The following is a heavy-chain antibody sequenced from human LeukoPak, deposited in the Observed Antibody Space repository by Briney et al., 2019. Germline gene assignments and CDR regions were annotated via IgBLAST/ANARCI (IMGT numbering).Heavy chain of an antibody. CDR2: ISWNSGSI. CDR3: AKARYCSSTSCTRSFDY. V-gene: IGHV3-9*01. Sequence: GRSLRLSCAASGFTFDDYAMHWVRQAPGKGLEWVSGISWNSGSIGYADSVKGRFTISGDNAKNSLYLQMNSLRAEDTALYYCAKARYCSSTSCTRSFDYWGQGTLVTDSS. J-gene: IGHJ4*02. D-gene: IGHD2-2*01. CDR1: GFTFDDYA.